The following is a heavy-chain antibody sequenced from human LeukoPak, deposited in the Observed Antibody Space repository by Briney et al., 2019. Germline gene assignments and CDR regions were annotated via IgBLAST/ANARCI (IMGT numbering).Heavy chain of an antibody. D-gene: IGHD2-15*01. Sequence: PGRSLRLSCAASGFTFSSYGMHWVRQAPGKGLEWVAVISYDGSNKYYADSVKGRFTISRDNSKNTLYLQMNSLRAEDTAVYYCAKWGYCSGGSCYHSDYYYYGMDVWGQGTTVTVSS. CDR2: ISYDGSNK. CDR3: AKWGYCSGGSCYHSDYYYYGMDV. V-gene: IGHV3-30*18. CDR1: GFTFSSYG. J-gene: IGHJ6*02.